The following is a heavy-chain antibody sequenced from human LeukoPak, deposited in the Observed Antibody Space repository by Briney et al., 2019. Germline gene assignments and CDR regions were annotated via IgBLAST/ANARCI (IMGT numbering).Heavy chain of an antibody. CDR1: GYTFTGYY. Sequence: ASVKVSCKASGYTFTGYYMHWVRQAPGQGLEWMGWINPNSGGTNYAQKFQGRVTMTRDTSISTAYMELSRLRSDDTAVYYCAREYRSLYYYYYMDVWGKGTTVTVSS. D-gene: IGHD2-2*01. V-gene: IGHV1-2*02. J-gene: IGHJ6*03. CDR3: AREYRSLYYYYYMDV. CDR2: INPNSGGT.